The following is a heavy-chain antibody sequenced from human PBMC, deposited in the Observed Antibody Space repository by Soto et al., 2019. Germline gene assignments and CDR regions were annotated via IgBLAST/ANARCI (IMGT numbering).Heavy chain of an antibody. CDR1: GGSISSGGYS. Sequence: SETLSLTCAVSGGSISSGGYSWSWIRQPPGKGLEWIGYMYHSGSTYYNPSLKSRVTISIDRSKNQFSLKLSSVTAADTAVYYCARVARGEGMDLYYYYGMDVWGQGTTVTVSS. D-gene: IGHD3-16*01. V-gene: IGHV4-30-2*01. CDR3: ARVARGEGMDLYYYYGMDV. J-gene: IGHJ6*02. CDR2: MYHSGST.